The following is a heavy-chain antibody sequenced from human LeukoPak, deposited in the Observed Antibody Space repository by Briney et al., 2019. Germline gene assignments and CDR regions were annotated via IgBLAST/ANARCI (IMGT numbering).Heavy chain of an antibody. CDR3: ARVAYCGGDCYSTDY. D-gene: IGHD2-21*02. Sequence: NPGGSLRLSCAASGFTFSSYWMHWLRQAPGKGLVWVSRINSDGSSTSYADSVKGRFTISRDNAKNTLYLQMNSLRAEDTAVYYCARVAYCGGDCYSTDYWGQGTLVTVSS. CDR2: INSDGSST. V-gene: IGHV3-74*01. CDR1: GFTFSSYW. J-gene: IGHJ4*02.